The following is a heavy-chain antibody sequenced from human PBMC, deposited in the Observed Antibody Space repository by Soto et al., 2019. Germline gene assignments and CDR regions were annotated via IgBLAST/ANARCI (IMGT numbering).Heavy chain of an antibody. J-gene: IGHJ4*02. Sequence: QVQLVESGGGVVQPGRSLRLSYAASGFTFSSYGMHWVRQAPGKGLEWVAVISYDGSNKYYADSVKGRFTISRDNSKNTLYLQMNSLRAEDTAVYYCAKDLDYYGSGSYGPNFDYWGQGTLVTVSS. CDR1: GFTFSSYG. V-gene: IGHV3-30*18. CDR2: ISYDGSNK. D-gene: IGHD3-10*01. CDR3: AKDLDYYGSGSYGPNFDY.